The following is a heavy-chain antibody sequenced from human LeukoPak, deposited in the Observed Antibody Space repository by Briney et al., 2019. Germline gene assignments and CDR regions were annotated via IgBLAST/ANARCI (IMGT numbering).Heavy chain of an antibody. J-gene: IGHJ6*04. V-gene: IGHV5-51*01. CDR1: GYSFTNYL. CDR2: INPGDSDT. CDR3: ARHTSWDTGMDV. Sequence: GASLKTSCKCSGYSFTNYLNGWVRELPGKGLEWMAIINPGDSDTRYSPSFQGEVTISADKSINTAYLQWSSLKASDAAMYYCARHTSWDTGMDVWGKGTTVTVSA. D-gene: IGHD5-18*01.